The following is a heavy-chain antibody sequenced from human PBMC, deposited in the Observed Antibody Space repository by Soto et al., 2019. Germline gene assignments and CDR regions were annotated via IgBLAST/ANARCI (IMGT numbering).Heavy chain of an antibody. Sequence: GGSLRLSCAAFGLTVSGKKYVAWVRQAPGKGLEWISALYDVDGTYYADSVKGRFATSSDSSKTTVYLQMNGLRPDDTAVYYCASWHEREHAYDVWGRGTTVTVSS. J-gene: IGHJ3*01. V-gene: IGHV3-53*01. D-gene: IGHD1-1*01. CDR2: LYDVDGT. CDR1: GLTVSGKKY. CDR3: ASWHEREHAYDV.